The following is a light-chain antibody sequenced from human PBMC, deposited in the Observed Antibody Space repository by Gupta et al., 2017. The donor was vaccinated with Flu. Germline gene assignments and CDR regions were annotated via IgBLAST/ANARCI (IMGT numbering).Light chain of an antibody. CDR1: QGSSSW. CDR2: ATS. CDR3: QQANTFPLT. J-gene: IGKJ5*01. V-gene: IGKV1-12*01. Sequence: PSSVSASVGDRVTITCRASQGSSSWLAWYQQKPGKAPKLLIYATSNLRSGVPSRFSGSGSGTDFTLTISSLQPEDFATYFCQQANTFPLTFGQGTRLEIK.